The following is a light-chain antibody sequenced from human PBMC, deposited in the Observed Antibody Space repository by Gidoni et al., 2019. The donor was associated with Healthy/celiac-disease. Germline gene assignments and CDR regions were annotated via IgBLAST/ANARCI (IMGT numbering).Light chain of an antibody. CDR2: DAS. Sequence: EIVLRQSPATLSVSPGETATLSCRASQFLSSYLAWYQPKPGQAPRLLITDASTRVTGVPARFSARGSGTEFTLTISSLEPEDFAVYYCQQRSSWPPWTFGQGTRVELK. J-gene: IGKJ1*01. V-gene: IGKV3-11*01. CDR3: QQRSSWPPWT. CDR1: QFLSSY.